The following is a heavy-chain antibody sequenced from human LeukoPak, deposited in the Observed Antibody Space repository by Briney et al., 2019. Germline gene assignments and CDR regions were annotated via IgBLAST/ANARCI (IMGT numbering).Heavy chain of an antibody. CDR1: GGTFSSYA. Sequence: SVKVSCKASGGTFSSYAISWVRQAPGQGLEWMGRIIPILGIANYAQKFQGRVTITADKSTSTAYMELSSLRSEDTAVYYCAMRTYYYYGMDVWGQGTTVTVSS. V-gene: IGHV1-69*04. J-gene: IGHJ6*02. CDR2: IIPILGIA. CDR3: AMRTYYYYGMDV.